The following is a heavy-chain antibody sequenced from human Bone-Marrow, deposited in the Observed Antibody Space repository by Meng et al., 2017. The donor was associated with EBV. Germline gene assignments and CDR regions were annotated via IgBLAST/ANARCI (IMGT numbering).Heavy chain of an antibody. J-gene: IGHJ4*02. CDR2: LIPMFGAP. Sequence: QVQVVQSGAELKKPGSSVKVACKTSGGPFRTDAISWVRQAPGQGLGWMGGLIPMFGAPNYAQKFQGRITITADESTSTHCMELSSLRSEDMAVYYCASESGRGYTPDYWGQGTMVTVSS. V-gene: IGHV1-69*01. D-gene: IGHD3-10*01. CDR3: ASESGRGYTPDY. CDR1: GGPFRTDA.